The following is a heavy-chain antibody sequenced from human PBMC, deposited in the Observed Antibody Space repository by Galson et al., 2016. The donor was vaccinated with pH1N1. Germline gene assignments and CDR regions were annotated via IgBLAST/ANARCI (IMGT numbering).Heavy chain of an antibody. CDR1: GFSLSTSGVG. Sequence: PALVKPPQTLTLTCTFSGFSLSTSGVGVGWIRQPPGKALEWLALIYWNDDQRYSPSLKSTLTITKDTSNTQVILTVTNMDPVDTATYYCARSDYGVSVGYFAYWGQGTLVTVSS. J-gene: IGHJ4*02. CDR3: ARSDYGVSVGYFAY. CDR2: IYWNDDQ. D-gene: IGHD4-17*01. V-gene: IGHV2-5*01.